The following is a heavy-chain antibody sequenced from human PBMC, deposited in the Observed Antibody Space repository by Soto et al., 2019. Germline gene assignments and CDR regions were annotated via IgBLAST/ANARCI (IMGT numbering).Heavy chain of an antibody. CDR1: VFSFSDYE. CDR2: ISSSGGTI. V-gene: IGHV3-48*03. Sequence: HPGGSLRLSCAASVFSFSDYEMNWVRQTPGKGLEWLSYISSSGGTIKYADSVKGRFTISRDNAKNSLYLQMHSLRADDTAVYYCARDAFEIYYKFGLDVWGQGTPVTVSS. J-gene: IGHJ6*02. D-gene: IGHD3-10*01. CDR3: ARDAFEIYYKFGLDV.